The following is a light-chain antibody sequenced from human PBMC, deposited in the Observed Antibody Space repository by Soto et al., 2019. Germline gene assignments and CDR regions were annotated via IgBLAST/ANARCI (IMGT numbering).Light chain of an antibody. J-gene: IGKJ1*01. CDR3: QQYRGWPRT. V-gene: IGKV3-15*01. Sequence: EIVLTQSPATLSVSPGERVTLSCRASQSVINDLAWYQQKPGQAPRLLVYGASTRATDAPPRFRGSGSGTDFSLTISSLQSEDMATYYCQQYRGWPRTFGQGSRVEIK. CDR1: QSVIND. CDR2: GAS.